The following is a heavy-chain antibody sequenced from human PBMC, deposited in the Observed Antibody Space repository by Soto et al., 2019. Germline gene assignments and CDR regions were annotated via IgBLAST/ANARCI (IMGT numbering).Heavy chain of an antibody. CDR3: AREEVELRGYYYYYYGMDV. V-gene: IGHV3-30-3*01. D-gene: IGHD1-7*01. CDR1: GFTFSSYA. Sequence: QVQLVESGGGVVQPGRSLRLSCAASGFTFSSYAMHWVRQAPGKGLEWVAVISYDGSNKYYADSVKGRFTISRDNSKNTLYLQMSIHRAEETEVYYCAREEVELRGYYYYYYGMDVWGQGTTVTVSS. J-gene: IGHJ6*02. CDR2: ISYDGSNK.